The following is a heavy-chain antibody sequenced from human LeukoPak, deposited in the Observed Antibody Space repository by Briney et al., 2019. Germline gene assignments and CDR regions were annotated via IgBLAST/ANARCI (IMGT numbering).Heavy chain of an antibody. D-gene: IGHD5-18*01. J-gene: IGHJ6*02. V-gene: IGHV1-18*01. Sequence: VASVKVSCKVSGYTLTELSMQWVRQAPGQGLEWMGWINSYNGNTNYAQKLQGRVTMTTDTSTSTAYMEVRSLRSDDTAVFYCARDRPTAMESSFYFYGMDVWGQGTTVTVSS. CDR2: INSYNGNT. CDR1: GYTLTELS. CDR3: ARDRPTAMESSFYFYGMDV.